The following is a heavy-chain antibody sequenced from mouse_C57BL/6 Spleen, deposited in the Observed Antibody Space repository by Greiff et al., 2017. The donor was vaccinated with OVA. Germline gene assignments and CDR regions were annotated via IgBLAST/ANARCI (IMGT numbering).Heavy chain of an antibody. CDR2: ISGGGGNT. CDR3: ARHGLSYYFDY. V-gene: IGHV5-9*01. Sequence: EVKLLESGGGLVKPGGSLKLSCAASGFTFSSYTMSWVRQTPEKRLEWVATISGGGGNTYYPDSVKGRFTISRDNAKNTLYLQMSSLRSEDTALYYCARHGLSYYFDYWGQGTTLTVSS. CDR1: GFTFSSYT. J-gene: IGHJ2*01.